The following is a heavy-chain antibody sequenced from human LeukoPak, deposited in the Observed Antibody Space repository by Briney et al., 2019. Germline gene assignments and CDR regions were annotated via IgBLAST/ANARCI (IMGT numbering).Heavy chain of an antibody. CDR3: ARDGWSLYDGSGSYREAGGY. CDR2: INPNSGGT. V-gene: IGHV1-2*02. D-gene: IGHD3-10*01. Sequence: GASVKVSCKASGYTFTGYYMHWVRQAPGQGLEWMGWINPNSGGTNYAQKFQGRVTMTRDTSISTAYMELSRLRSDDTAAYYCARDGWSLYDGSGSYREAGGYWGQGTLVTVSS. J-gene: IGHJ4*02. CDR1: GYTFTGYY.